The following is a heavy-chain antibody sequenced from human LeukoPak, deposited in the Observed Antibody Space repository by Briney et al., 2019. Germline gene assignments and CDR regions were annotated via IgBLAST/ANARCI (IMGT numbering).Heavy chain of an antibody. Sequence: SETLSLTCTVSGGSISSGSYYWSWIRQPAGKGLEWIGRIYTSGSTNYNPSLKSRVTISVDKSKNQFSLKLSSVTAADTAVYYCARGDSAEYFQHWGQGTLVTVSS. V-gene: IGHV4-61*02. CDR1: GGSISSGSYY. D-gene: IGHD2-21*02. CDR2: IYTSGST. J-gene: IGHJ1*01. CDR3: ARGDSAEYFQH.